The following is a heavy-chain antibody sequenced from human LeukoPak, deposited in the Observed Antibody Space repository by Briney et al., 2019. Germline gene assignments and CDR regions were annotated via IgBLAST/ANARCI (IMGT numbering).Heavy chain of an antibody. CDR1: GGTFSSYA. Sequence: ASVKVSCKASGGTFSSYAISWVRQAPGQGLEWMGRIIPILGIANYAQKFQGRVTITTDESTSTAYMELSSLRSEDTAVYYCARGSAGYYYYMDVWGKGTTVTVSS. CDR2: IIPILGIA. CDR3: ARGSAGYYYYMDV. J-gene: IGHJ6*03. D-gene: IGHD6-19*01. V-gene: IGHV1-69*04.